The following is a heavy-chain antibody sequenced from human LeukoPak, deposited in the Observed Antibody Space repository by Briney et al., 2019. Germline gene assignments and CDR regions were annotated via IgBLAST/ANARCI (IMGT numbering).Heavy chain of an antibody. CDR2: ISAYNGNT. J-gene: IGHJ3*02. CDR1: GYTFTSYG. D-gene: IGHD6-19*01. CDR3: ATSDWPSDAFNI. Sequence: ASVKVSCKASGYTFTSYGISWVRQAPGQGLEWMGWISAYNGNTNYAQKLQGRVTMTTDTSTSTAYMELRSLRSDDTAVYYCATSDWPSDAFNIWGQGSVVTVSS. V-gene: IGHV1-18*01.